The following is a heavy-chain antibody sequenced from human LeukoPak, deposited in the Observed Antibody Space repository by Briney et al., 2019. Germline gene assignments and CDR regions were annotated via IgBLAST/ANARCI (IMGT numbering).Heavy chain of an antibody. V-gene: IGHV3-23*01. CDR2: ISGSGGST. CDR1: GFTFSSYA. J-gene: IGHJ4*02. Sequence: GGSLRLSCAASGFTFSSYAMSWVRQAPGKGLEWVSAISGSGGSTYYADSVKGRFTISRDNSKNTLYLQMNSLRAEDTAVYYCAKEVASYYDSSGPFDYWGQGTLVTVSS. CDR3: AKEVASYYDSSGPFDY. D-gene: IGHD3-22*01.